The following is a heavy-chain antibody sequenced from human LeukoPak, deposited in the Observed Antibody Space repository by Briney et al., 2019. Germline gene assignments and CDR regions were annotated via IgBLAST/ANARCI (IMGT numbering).Heavy chain of an antibody. V-gene: IGHV4-34*01. CDR3: ARGSQQAFDI. CDR1: GGSFSGYY. J-gene: IGHJ3*02. Sequence: SETPSLTCAVYGGSFSGYYWSWIRQPPGKGLEWIGEINHSGSTNYNPSLKSRVTISVDTSKNQFSLKLSSVTAADTAVYYCARGSQQAFDIWGQGTMVTVSS. CDR2: INHSGST. D-gene: IGHD6-13*01.